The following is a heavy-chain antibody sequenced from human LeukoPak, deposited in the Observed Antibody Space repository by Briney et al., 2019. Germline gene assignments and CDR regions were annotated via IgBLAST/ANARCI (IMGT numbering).Heavy chain of an antibody. CDR2: IIPIFGTA. V-gene: IGHV1-69*13. CDR3: ARGRVVVTAYYYYYYMDV. J-gene: IGHJ6*03. D-gene: IGHD2-21*02. CDR1: GYTFTGYY. Sequence: ASVKVSCKASGYTFTGYYMHWVRQAPGQGLEWMGWIIPIFGTANYAQKFQGRVTITADESTSTAYMELSSLRSEDTAVYYCARGRVVVTAYYYYYYMDVWGKGTTVTISS.